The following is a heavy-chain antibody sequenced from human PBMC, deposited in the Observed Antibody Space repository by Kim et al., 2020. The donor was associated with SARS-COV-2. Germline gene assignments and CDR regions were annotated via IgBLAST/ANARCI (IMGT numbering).Heavy chain of an antibody. V-gene: IGHV4-59*09. D-gene: IGHD3-10*01. J-gene: IGHJ6*02. Sequence: LKSRVTISVDTSKNQFSLKLSSMTAADTAVYYCAIGPGSGSYYYYYGMDVWGQGTTVTVSS. CDR3: AIGPGSGSYYYYYGMDV.